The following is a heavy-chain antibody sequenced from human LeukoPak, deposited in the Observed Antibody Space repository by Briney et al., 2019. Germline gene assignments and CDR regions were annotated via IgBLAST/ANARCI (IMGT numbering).Heavy chain of an antibody. J-gene: IGHJ6*02. D-gene: IGHD1-20*01. CDR3: ARDPLTGNYYYYGMDV. V-gene: IGHV4-39*07. CDR2: IYYSGTT. CDR1: GGSISSNNYY. Sequence: SETLSLTCTVSGGSISSNNYYWGWIRQPPGKGLEWIGSIYYSGTTYYNPSLKSRVTISVDTSKNQFSLKLSSVTAAGTAVYYCARDPLTGNYYYYGMDVWGQGTTVTVSS.